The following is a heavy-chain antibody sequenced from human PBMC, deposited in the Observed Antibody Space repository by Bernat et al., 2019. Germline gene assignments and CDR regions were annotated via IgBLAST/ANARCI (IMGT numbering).Heavy chain of an antibody. CDR1: GFTFSSYG. CDR3: AKFSSVWYGGVDY. CDR2: ISGSGGST. J-gene: IGHJ4*02. V-gene: IGHV3-23*04. D-gene: IGHD6-19*01. Sequence: VQLVESGGGVVQPGRSLRLSCAASGFTFSSYGMHWVRQAPGKGLEWVSAISGSGGSTYYADSVKGRFTISRDNSKNTLYLQMNSLRAEDTAVYYCAKFSSVWYGGVDYWGQGTLVTVSS.